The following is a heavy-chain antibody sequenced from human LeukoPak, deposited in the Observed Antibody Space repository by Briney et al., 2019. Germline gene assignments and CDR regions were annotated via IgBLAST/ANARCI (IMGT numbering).Heavy chain of an antibody. D-gene: IGHD2-2*01. V-gene: IGHV3-48*04. CDR3: ARGGGYCSSTSCYVERRFDY. CDR1: GFTFSSYA. CDR2: ISSSSSTI. J-gene: IGHJ4*02. Sequence: GGSLRLSCAASGFTFSSYAMSWVRQAPGKGLEWVSYISSSSSTIYYADSVKGRFTIARDNAKNSLYLQMNSLRAEDTAVYYCARGGGYCSSTSCYVERRFDYWGQGTLVTVSS.